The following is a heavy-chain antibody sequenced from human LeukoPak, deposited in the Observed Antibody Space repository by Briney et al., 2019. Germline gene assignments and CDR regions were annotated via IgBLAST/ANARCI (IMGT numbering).Heavy chain of an antibody. CDR3: ARRGSIVVVPAAIYYYYYMDV. CDR2: IYTTGGT. D-gene: IGHD2-2*01. Sequence: SETLSLTCSVSGGSISTYYWSWIRQPAGKGLEWIGRIYTTGGTNYNPSLKSRVTMSVDTSKNQFSLKLSSVTAADTAVYYCARRGSIVVVPAAIYYYYYMDVWGKGTTVTVSS. J-gene: IGHJ6*03. V-gene: IGHV4-4*07. CDR1: GGSISTYY.